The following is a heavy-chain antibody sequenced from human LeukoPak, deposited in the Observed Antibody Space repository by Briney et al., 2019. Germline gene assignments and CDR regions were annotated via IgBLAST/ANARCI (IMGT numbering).Heavy chain of an antibody. CDR1: GGSISSYY. J-gene: IGHJ3*02. CDR3: ARHLAGGAGRAFDM. Sequence: SETLSLTCTVSGGSISSYYWSWIRQPPGKGLEWIGYIYYSGSTNYNPSLKSRVTISVDTSKNQFSLKLSSVTAADTAVYFCARHLAGGAGRAFDMWGQGTMVTVSS. D-gene: IGHD1-1*01. V-gene: IGHV4-59*08. CDR2: IYYSGST.